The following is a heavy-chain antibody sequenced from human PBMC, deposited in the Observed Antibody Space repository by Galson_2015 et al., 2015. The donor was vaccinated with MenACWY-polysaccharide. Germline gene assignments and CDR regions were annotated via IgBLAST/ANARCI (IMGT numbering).Heavy chain of an antibody. CDR3: ARDPRGARSSYFDN. CDR1: GFTFSDYY. Sequence: SLRLSCAASGFTFSDYYIHWLRQTPGKGLEWLAYTSGSGSATYFEDSVKGRFIISRDNSKSSLYLQMNSLRAEDTAVYFCARDPRGARSSYFDNWGQGIQVTVSS. J-gene: IGHJ4*02. D-gene: IGHD3-10*01. CDR2: TSGSGSAT. V-gene: IGHV3-11*01.